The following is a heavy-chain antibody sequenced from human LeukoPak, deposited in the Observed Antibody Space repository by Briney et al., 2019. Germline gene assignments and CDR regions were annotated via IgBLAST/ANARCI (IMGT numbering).Heavy chain of an antibody. CDR1: GFIFTNYF. CDR3: ARGPGSRGIFDY. J-gene: IGHJ4*02. V-gene: IGHV3-53*01. CDR2: LYTGGDT. Sequence: GGSLRLSCAASGFIFTNYFMSWVRQAPGKGLECVSFLYTGGDTYYADSVKGRFTISRDNSKNTLYLQMNGLRAEDTAVYYCARGPGSRGIFDYWGQGTLVTVSS. D-gene: IGHD3-10*01.